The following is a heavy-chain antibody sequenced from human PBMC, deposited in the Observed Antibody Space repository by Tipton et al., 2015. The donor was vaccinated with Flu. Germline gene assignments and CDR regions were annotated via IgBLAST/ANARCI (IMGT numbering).Heavy chain of an antibody. D-gene: IGHD2-2*02. J-gene: IGHJ4*02. Sequence: SLRLSCTTSGFNFGDFAISWVRQAPGKGLEWVGFIRTKVYDGTTEYAVSVKGRCTISRDDSKSIAYLQLNSLTTEDTAVYFCARGAYERYCSNTNCYIDDSWGQGTLVTVSS. CDR2: IRTKVYDGTT. V-gene: IGHV3-49*04. CDR1: GFNFGDFA. CDR3: ARGAYERYCSNTNCYIDDS.